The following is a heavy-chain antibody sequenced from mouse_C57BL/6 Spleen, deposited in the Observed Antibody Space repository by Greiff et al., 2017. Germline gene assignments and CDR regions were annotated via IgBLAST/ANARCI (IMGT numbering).Heavy chain of an antibody. Sequence: QVQLKESGPGLVQPSQSLSITCTVSGFSLTSYGVHWVRQPPGKGLEWLGVIWSGGSTDYNAAFISRLSISKDNSKSQVFFKMNSLQADDTAIYYCAKNRDVYYYAMDYWGQGTSVTVSS. J-gene: IGHJ4*01. CDR3: AKNRDVYYYAMDY. V-gene: IGHV2-4*01. CDR1: GFSLTSYG. CDR2: IWSGGST. D-gene: IGHD3-3*01.